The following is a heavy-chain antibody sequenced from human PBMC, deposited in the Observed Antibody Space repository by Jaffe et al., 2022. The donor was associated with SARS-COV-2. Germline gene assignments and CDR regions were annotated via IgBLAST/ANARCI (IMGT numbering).Heavy chain of an antibody. CDR2: ISSSSSYI. CDR3: ARDGPEREYYYYYYMDV. J-gene: IGHJ6*03. Sequence: EVQLVESGGGLVKPGGSLRLSCAASGFTFSSYSMNWVRQAPGKGLEWVSSISSSSSYIYYADSVKGRFTISRDNAKNSLYLQMNSLRAEDTAVYYCARDGPEREYYYYYYMDVWGKGTTVTVSS. CDR1: GFTFSSYS. V-gene: IGHV3-21*01.